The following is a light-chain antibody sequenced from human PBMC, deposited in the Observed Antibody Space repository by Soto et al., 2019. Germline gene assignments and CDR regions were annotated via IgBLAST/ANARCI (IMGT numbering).Light chain of an antibody. V-gene: IGLV2-14*01. J-gene: IGLJ2*01. CDR1: SSDVGGYNY. CDR3: SSYTSSTHVV. CDR2: DVS. Sequence: QSALTQPASVSGSPGQSITISCTGTSSDVGGYNYVSWYQQHPGKAPKLMIYDVSNRPSGVSNRFSGSKSGNTASLTISGLQAEDEADYYCSSYTSSTHVVFGGGTKLT.